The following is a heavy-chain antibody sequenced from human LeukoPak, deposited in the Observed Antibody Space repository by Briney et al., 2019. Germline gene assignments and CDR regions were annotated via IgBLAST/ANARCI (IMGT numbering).Heavy chain of an antibody. V-gene: IGHV3-66*01. J-gene: IGHJ4*02. CDR1: VFSVTSNH. CDR3: ARDSSSYYFDY. Sequence: GGSLRLSCAASVFSVTSNHMNWVRQAPGKGPEWVSIIYTGGTTHYADSLKDRFTISRDDSINTLYLQMNSLRAEDTAVYYCARDSSSYYFDYWGQGTLVTVSS. CDR2: IYTGGTT. D-gene: IGHD6-6*01.